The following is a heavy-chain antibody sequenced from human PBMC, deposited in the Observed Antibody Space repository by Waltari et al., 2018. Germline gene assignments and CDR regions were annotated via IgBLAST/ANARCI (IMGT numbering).Heavy chain of an antibody. CDR2: IYHSGST. V-gene: IGHV4-38-2*01. Sequence: QVQLQESGPGLVKPSETLSLTCAVSGYSISSGYYWGWIRQPPGKGLEWIGSIYHSGSTYYNPSRKRRVTISVDTSKNQFSLKLSSVTAADTAVYYCATGALQGYWGQGTLVTVSS. CDR3: ATGALQGY. J-gene: IGHJ4*02. CDR1: GYSISSGYY. D-gene: IGHD3-10*01.